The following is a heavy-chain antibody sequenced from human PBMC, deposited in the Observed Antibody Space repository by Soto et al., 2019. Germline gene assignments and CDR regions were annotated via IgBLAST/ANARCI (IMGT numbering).Heavy chain of an antibody. V-gene: IGHV3-23*01. CDR2: ISVSGGST. J-gene: IGHJ6*02. D-gene: IGHD2-8*01. Sequence: EVQLLESGGGLVQPGGSLRLSCAASGFTFSSYAMSWVRQAPGKGLEWVSAISVSGGSTYYADSVKGRFTISRDNSKNTLSLQMNSLRVEDTAVYYCAKVRVSEDIVLMVEAKYYGMDVWGQGTTVTVSS. CDR3: AKVRVSEDIVLMVEAKYYGMDV. CDR1: GFTFSSYA.